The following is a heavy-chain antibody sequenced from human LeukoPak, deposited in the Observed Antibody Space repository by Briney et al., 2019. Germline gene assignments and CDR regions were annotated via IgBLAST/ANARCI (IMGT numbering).Heavy chain of an antibody. V-gene: IGHV4-39*07. Sequence: PSETLSLTCTVSGGSISSSSYYWGWIRQPPGKGLEWIGSIYYSGSTYYNPSLKSRVTISVDTSKNQFSLKLSSVTAADTAVYYCARFNSGSYQHYFDYWGQGTLVTVSS. CDR1: GGSISSSSYY. CDR3: ARFNSGSYQHYFDY. J-gene: IGHJ4*02. D-gene: IGHD1-26*01. CDR2: IYYSGST.